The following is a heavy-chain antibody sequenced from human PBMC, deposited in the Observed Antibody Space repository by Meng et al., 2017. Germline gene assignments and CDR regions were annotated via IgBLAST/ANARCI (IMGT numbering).Heavy chain of an antibody. V-gene: IGHV3-30*01. CDR3: AHFDY. J-gene: IGHJ4*02. CDR2: ISYDGSNK. Sequence: QVQRVESGGGVVQPGRSLRLSCAASGFTFSSYAMHWVRQAPGKGLEWVAVISYDGSNKYYADSVKGRFTISRDNSKNTLYLQMNSLRAEDTAVYYCAHFDYWGQGTLVTVSS. CDR1: GFTFSSYA.